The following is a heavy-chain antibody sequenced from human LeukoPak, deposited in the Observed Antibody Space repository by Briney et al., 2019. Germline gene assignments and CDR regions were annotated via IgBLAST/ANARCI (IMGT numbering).Heavy chain of an antibody. Sequence: GGSLRLSCAASGFTVSSNYMSWVRQAPGKGLEWFSVIYSGGSTYYADSVKGRFTISRHNSKNTLYLQMNSLRAEDTAVYYCARWAMYYYDSSGYSGHFDYWGQGTLVTVSS. V-gene: IGHV3-53*04. D-gene: IGHD3-22*01. CDR1: GFTVSSNY. J-gene: IGHJ4*02. CDR2: IYSGGST. CDR3: ARWAMYYYDSSGYSGHFDY.